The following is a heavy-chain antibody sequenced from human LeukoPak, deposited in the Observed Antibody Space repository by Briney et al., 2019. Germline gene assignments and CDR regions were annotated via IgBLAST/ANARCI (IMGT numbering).Heavy chain of an antibody. V-gene: IGHV3-23*01. CDR1: GFPFNSYA. D-gene: IGHD2-2*01. CDR3: ANAGEDTRSV. Sequence: QTGGPLRLSCTASGFPFNSYAMIGVRQAPGKGLEWVSAISGSGGSTYYADSVKGRFTISRDNSKNTLYLQMNSLRAEDTAVYYCANAGEDTRSVWGQGTLVTVSS. J-gene: IGHJ4*02. CDR2: ISGSGGST.